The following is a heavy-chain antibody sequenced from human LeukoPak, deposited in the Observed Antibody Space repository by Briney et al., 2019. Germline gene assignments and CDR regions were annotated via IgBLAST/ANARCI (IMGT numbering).Heavy chain of an antibody. CDR3: ARALGYSYGYGIY. V-gene: IGHV3-74*01. CDR1: GFTFSDCW. J-gene: IGHJ4*02. D-gene: IGHD5-18*01. CDR2: INTDGSTI. Sequence: GGSLRLSCAASGFTFSDCWMHWVRQAPGNGLEWVSRINTDGSTINYADSVKGRFTVSRDNAKNTMYLQMNSLRAEDSAVYYCARALGYSYGYGIYWGQGTLVTVSS.